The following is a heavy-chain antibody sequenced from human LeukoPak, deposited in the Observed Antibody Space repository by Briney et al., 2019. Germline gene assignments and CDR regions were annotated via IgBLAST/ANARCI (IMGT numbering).Heavy chain of an antibody. CDR1: GFTFSNYA. J-gene: IGHJ4*02. Sequence: GGSLRLSCAASGFTFSNYAMSWVRQAPGKGLEWVSIISGSGDSAYSADSMEGRFTVSRDNSKNTLYLQMDTLGAEDTAVYYCAKALGTICGTGCSSRYFDCWGQGTLVTVSS. D-gene: IGHD2-21*02. V-gene: IGHV3-23*01. CDR2: ISGSGDSA. CDR3: AKALGTICGTGCSSRYFDC.